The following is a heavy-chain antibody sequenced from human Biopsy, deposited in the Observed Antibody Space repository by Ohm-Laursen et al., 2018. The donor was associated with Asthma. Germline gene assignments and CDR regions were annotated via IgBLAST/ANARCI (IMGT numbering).Heavy chain of an antibody. CDR2: IYHSGST. V-gene: IGHV4-30-2*01. Sequence: LSLTCAVSGGSISNGGYSWSWIRQPPGKGLEWIGYIYHSGSTYYNPSLKSRVTISVDRSKNQFSLKLSSVTAADTAVYYCARVKDGYNFDYWGQGTLVTVSS. CDR1: GGSISNGGYS. J-gene: IGHJ4*02. CDR3: ARVKDGYNFDY. D-gene: IGHD5-24*01.